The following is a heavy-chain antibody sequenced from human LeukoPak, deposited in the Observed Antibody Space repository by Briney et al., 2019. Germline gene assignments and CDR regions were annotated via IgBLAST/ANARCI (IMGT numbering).Heavy chain of an antibody. V-gene: IGHV1-18*01. CDR2: FSAYNGNT. J-gene: IGHJ4*02. CDR3: ARDYPQYRNRGYSGYGTFDY. D-gene: IGHD5-12*01. Sequence: ASVKVSCKASGYTFTKFGVSWLRQAPGQGLEWLGWFSAYNGNTNYAQNFQGRVTLTTDTSTSTAYLELTSLRSDDTAVYLCARDYPQYRNRGYSGYGTFDYWGQGTLVTVSS. CDR1: GYTFTKFG.